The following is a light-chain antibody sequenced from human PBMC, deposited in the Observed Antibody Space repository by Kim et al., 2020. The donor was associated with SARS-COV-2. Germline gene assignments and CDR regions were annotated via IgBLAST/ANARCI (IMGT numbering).Light chain of an antibody. J-gene: IGLJ3*02. CDR2: EDS. CDR1: VLAKKY. CDR3: YSAADNNRV. V-gene: IGLV3-27*01. Sequence: SVSPGQTPGITCSGDVLAKKYARWFQQKQGQAPVLVIYEDSERTSGIPERFSGSSSGTTVTLTISGAQVEDEADYYCYSAADNNRVFGGGTQLTVL.